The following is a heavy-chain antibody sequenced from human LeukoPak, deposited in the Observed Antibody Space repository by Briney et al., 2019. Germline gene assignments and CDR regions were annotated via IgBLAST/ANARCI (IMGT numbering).Heavy chain of an antibody. CDR1: GFGFDDYA. J-gene: IGHJ2*01. V-gene: IGHV3-9*03. CDR2: INWNSGSI. D-gene: IGHD3-22*01. CDR3: AKSSSPMVVVVISDSYFDL. Sequence: LPGGSLRLSCVASGFGFDDYAMHWVRQAPGKGLEWVSGINWNSGSIGYADSVKGRFTISRDNAKNSLYLQMNGLRLEDMALYYCAKSSSPMVVVVISDSYFDLWGRGTLVTVSS.